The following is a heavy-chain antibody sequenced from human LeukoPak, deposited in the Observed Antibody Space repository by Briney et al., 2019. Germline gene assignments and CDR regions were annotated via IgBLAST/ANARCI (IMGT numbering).Heavy chain of an antibody. CDR3: ARDRSTIVRSFDY. CDR2: ISSSSSTI. Sequence: PGGSLRLSCAASGFTFSSYSMNWVRQAPGKGLEWVSYISSSSSTIYYADSVKGRFTISRDNAKNSLYLQMNSLRAEDTAVYYCARDRSTIVRSFDYWGQGTLVTVSS. J-gene: IGHJ4*02. V-gene: IGHV3-48*04. D-gene: IGHD1-26*01. CDR1: GFTFSSYS.